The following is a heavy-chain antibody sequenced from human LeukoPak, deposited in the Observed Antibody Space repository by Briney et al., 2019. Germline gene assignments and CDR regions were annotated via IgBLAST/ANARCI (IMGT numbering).Heavy chain of an antibody. V-gene: IGHV3-23*01. D-gene: IGHD3-10*01. CDR1: GFTFSSTA. J-gene: IGHJ6*02. CDR2: ISGSGDST. Sequence: GGSLRLSCTASGFTFSSTAMNWVRQAPGKGLELVSTISGSGDSTYHADSVKGRFTISRDNSKNTLYLQMNSLRDEDTAIYYCAKHYYRVVRGVKVDYYGMDVWGRGTTVTVSS. CDR3: AKHYYRVVRGVKVDYYGMDV.